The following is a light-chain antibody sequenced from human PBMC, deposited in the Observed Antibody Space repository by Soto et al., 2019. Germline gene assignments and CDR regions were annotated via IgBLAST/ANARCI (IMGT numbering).Light chain of an antibody. CDR2: EVT. V-gene: IGLV2-14*01. CDR3: SSYTFTSTIYV. J-gene: IGLJ1*01. Sequence: QSVLTQPASVSGSPGQSITISCTGSSSDVGGHNYVSWYQQHPGKAPKLMIYEVTKRPSGVSNRFSGSKSGNTASLTISGLQAEEEADYYCSSYTFTSTIYVFGTGTKVTVL. CDR1: SSDVGGHNY.